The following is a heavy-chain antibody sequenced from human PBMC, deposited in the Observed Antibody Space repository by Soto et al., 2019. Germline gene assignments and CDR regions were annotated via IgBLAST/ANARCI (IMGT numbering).Heavy chain of an antibody. J-gene: IGHJ4*02. CDR2: IRSKAYGGTT. V-gene: IGHV3-49*03. D-gene: IGHD1-26*01. CDR3: TRDPGVHSGSYFNLFDY. Sequence: PGGSLRLSCTASGFTFGDYAMSWFRQAPGKGLEWVGFIRSKAYGGTTEYAASVKGRFTISRDDSKSIAYLQMNSLKTEDTAVYYCTRDPGVHSGSYFNLFDYWGQGTLVTVSS. CDR1: GFTFGDYA.